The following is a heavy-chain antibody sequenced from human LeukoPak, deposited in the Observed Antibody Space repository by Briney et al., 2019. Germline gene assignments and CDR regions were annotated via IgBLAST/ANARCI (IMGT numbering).Heavy chain of an antibody. CDR2: ISYDGSYK. CDR3: VKDGPSGYFLYRVLEY. V-gene: IGHV3-30*18. D-gene: IGHD6-13*01. CDR1: GFTFSMYG. Sequence: PGGSLRLSCAASGFTFSMYGMHWVRQAPGKGREWVADISYDGSYKNYADSVKGRFSISRDNDKKMLFLQIDSLRSEDSAVYYCVKDGPSGYFLYRVLEYWGQGTLITVSS. J-gene: IGHJ4*02.